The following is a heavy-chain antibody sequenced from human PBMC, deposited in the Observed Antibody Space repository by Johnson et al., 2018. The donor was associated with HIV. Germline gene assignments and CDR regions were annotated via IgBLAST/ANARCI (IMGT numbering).Heavy chain of an antibody. CDR2: IYSGGST. CDR1: GFTFSSNY. V-gene: IGHV3-66*01. J-gene: IGHJ3*02. CDR3: ARAYTYGAFDI. Sequence: VQLVESGGGLVKPGGSLRISCAAFGFTFSSNYMNWVRQAPGKGLEWVSVIYSGGSTYHADSVKGRFIISRDNSKSTLYLQMNSLRAEDTAVYYCARAYTYGAFDIWGQGTTVTISS. D-gene: IGHD5-18*01.